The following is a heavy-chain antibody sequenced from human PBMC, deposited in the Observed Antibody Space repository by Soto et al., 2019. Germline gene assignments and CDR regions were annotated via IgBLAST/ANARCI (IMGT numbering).Heavy chain of an antibody. CDR2: IWFDGSDK. CDR1: GFTFSSYG. J-gene: IGHJ3*02. Sequence: PGGSLRLSCAASGFTFSSYGMHWVRQAPGKGLEWVALIWFDGSDKYYTESVKGRFTISRDNSKSTLYLQMNSLRAEDTALYYCARLYCSANSCYSVGAFDIRGPGAMVTVSS. CDR3: ARLYCSANSCYSVGAFDI. D-gene: IGHD2-15*01. V-gene: IGHV3-33*01.